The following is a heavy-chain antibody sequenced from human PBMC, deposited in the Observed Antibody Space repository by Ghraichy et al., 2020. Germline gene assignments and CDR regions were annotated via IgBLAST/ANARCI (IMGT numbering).Heavy chain of an antibody. CDR3: ATNSLDILTGYYQTYGMDV. CDR1: GYTLTELS. V-gene: IGHV1-24*01. CDR2: FDPEDGET. Sequence: ASVKVSCKVSGYTLTELSMHWVRQAPGKGLEWMGGFDPEDGETIYAQKFQGRVTMTEDTSTDTAYMELSSLRSEDTAVYYCATNSLDILTGYYQTYGMDVWGQGTTVTVSS. J-gene: IGHJ6*02. D-gene: IGHD3-9*01.